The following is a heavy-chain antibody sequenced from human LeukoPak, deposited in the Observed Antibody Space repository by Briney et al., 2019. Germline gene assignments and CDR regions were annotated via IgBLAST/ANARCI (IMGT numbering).Heavy chain of an antibody. CDR3: ARDFIGSGGGDYFDY. D-gene: IGHD3-10*01. CDR2: IYYSGST. J-gene: IGHJ4*02. Sequence: SEALSLTCTVSGGSISSGGYYWSWIRQPPGKGLEWIGYIYYSGSTYYNPSLKSRVTISVDTSKNQFSLKLSSVTAADTAVYYCARDFIGSGGGDYFDYWGQGTLVTVSS. V-gene: IGHV4-30-4*01. CDR1: GGSISSGGYY.